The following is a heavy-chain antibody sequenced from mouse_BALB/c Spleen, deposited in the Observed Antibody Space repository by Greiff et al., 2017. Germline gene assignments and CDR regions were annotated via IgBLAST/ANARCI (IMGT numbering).Heavy chain of an antibody. V-gene: IGHV5-17*02. Sequence: EVKLMESGGGLVKPGGSLKLSCAASGFTFSSFGMHWVRQAPEKGLEWVAYISSGSSTIYYADTVKGRFTISRDNPKNTLFLQMTSLRSEDTAMYYCARGKFAYWGQGTLVTVSA. CDR1: GFTFSSFG. CDR3: ARGKFAY. J-gene: IGHJ3*01. CDR2: ISSGSSTI.